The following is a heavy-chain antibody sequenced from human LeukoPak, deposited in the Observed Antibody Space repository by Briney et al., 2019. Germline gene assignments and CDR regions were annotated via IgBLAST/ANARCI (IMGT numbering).Heavy chain of an antibody. CDR2: IYYSGST. Sequence: SETLSLTCTVSGGSISSYYWSWIRQPPGKGLEWIGYIYYSGSTYYNPSLRSRVIISVDTSKNQFSLKLSSVTAADTAVYYCARFGSGWHYFDYWGQGTLVTVSS. CDR3: ARFGSGWHYFDY. V-gene: IGHV4-59*12. J-gene: IGHJ4*02. CDR1: GGSISSYY. D-gene: IGHD6-19*01.